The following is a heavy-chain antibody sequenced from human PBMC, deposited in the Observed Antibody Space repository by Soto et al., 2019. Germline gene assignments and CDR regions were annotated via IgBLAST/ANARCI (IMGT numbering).Heavy chain of an antibody. V-gene: IGHV3-48*03. J-gene: IGHJ4*01. CDR3: ARDGSKDIVVVPAAPLDY. CDR2: ISSSGSTI. CDR1: GFTFSSYE. Sequence: GGSLRLSCAASGFTFSSYEMNWVRQAPGKGLEWVSYISSSGSTIYYADSVKGRFTISGDNAKNSLYLQMNSLRAEDTAVYYCARDGSKDIVVVPAAPLDYWGQGTLVTLSS. D-gene: IGHD2-2*01.